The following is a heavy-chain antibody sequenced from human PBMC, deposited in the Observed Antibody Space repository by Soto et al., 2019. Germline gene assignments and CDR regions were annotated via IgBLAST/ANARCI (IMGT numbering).Heavy chain of an antibody. D-gene: IGHD6-19*01. Sequence: EVQLLESGGGLVQPGGSLRLSCAASGFTFSSYAMSWVRQAPGKGLEWVSAISGSGGSTYYADSVKGRFTISRDNSKNTLYLQMNSLRAEDTAVYYCAKEGGLGIAVAGQVGYFDYWGQGTLVTVSS. CDR3: AKEGGLGIAVAGQVGYFDY. CDR2: ISGSGGST. CDR1: GFTFSSYA. J-gene: IGHJ4*02. V-gene: IGHV3-23*01.